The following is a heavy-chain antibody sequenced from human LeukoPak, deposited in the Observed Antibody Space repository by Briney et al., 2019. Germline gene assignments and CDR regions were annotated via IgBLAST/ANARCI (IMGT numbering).Heavy chain of an antibody. Sequence: PSETLSLTCTVSGGSISSSSYYWGWIRQPPGKGLEWIGSIYYSGSTYYNPSLKSRVTISVDTSKNQISLKLSSVTAADTAVYYCARSGSGYMDVWGKGTTVTVSS. CDR1: GGSISSSSYY. V-gene: IGHV4-39*01. J-gene: IGHJ6*03. D-gene: IGHD3-10*01. CDR2: IYYSGST. CDR3: ARSGSGYMDV.